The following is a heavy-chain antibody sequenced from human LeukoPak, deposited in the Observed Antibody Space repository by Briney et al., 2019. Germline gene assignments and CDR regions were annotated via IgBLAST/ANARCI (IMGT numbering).Heavy chain of an antibody. CDR1: GYSISSGYY. D-gene: IGHD6-13*01. V-gene: IGHV4-38-2*02. Sequence: PSETLSLTCTVSGYSISSGYYWGWIRQPPGKGLEWIGSIYHSGSTYYNPSLKSRVTISVDTSKNQFSLKLSSVTAADTAVYYCARAAEGSIAAAGTNWFDPWGQGTLVTVSS. CDR2: IYHSGST. CDR3: ARAAEGSIAAAGTNWFDP. J-gene: IGHJ5*02.